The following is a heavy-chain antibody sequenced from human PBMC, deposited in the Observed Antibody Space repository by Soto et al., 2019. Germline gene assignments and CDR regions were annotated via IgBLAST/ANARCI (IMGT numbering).Heavy chain of an antibody. CDR2: INPNSGAT. V-gene: IGHV1-2*02. Sequence: ASVKVSCKAIGYTITGYFMHWVRQAPGQGLEWLGWINPNSGATKYAQKFQGRVTLTRDTSINTAYMETSMLRSDDTAVYYCARGGGTILAPLPWGQGTLVTVCS. CDR1: GYTITGYF. CDR3: ARGGGTILAPLP. J-gene: IGHJ5*02. D-gene: IGHD3-3*01.